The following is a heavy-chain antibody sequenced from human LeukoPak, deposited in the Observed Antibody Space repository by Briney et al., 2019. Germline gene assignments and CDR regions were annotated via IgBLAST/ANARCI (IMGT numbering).Heavy chain of an antibody. CDR2: ISGSGGST. V-gene: IGHV3-23*01. CDR1: GFTFSSYA. D-gene: IGHD2-2*01. J-gene: IGHJ4*02. Sequence: GGSLRLSCAASGFTFSSYAMSWVRQAPGKGLEWVSAISGSGGSTYCADSVKGRFTISRDNSKNTLYLQMNSLRAEDTAVYYCAKGGMKYQLLTYLDYWGQGTLVTVSS. CDR3: AKGGMKYQLLTYLDY.